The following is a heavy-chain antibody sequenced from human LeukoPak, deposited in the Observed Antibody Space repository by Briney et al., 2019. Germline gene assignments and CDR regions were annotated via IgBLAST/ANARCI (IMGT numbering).Heavy chain of an antibody. CDR1: GGTFSSYA. V-gene: IGHV1-69*01. CDR2: IIPIFGTA. Sequence: ASLKVSCKASGGTFSSYAISWVRQAPGQGLEWMGGIIPIFGTANYAQKFQGRVTITADESTSTAYMELSSLRSEDTAVYYCARGGSSGWYLGYFDYWGQGTLVTVSS. CDR3: ARGGSSGWYLGYFDY. J-gene: IGHJ4*02. D-gene: IGHD6-19*01.